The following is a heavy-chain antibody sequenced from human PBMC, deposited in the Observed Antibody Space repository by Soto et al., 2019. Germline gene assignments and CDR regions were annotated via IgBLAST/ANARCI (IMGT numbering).Heavy chain of an antibody. CDR3: VTEEDYSSSTCPGTCEY. V-gene: IGHV3-15*01. J-gene: IGHJ4*02. D-gene: IGHD2-2*01. CDR1: GFTFSHVW. CDR2: IKRKSDGGTT. Sequence: QLVESGGGLVKPGGSLRLSCAASGFTFSHVWMSWVRQAPGKGLEWVGRIKRKSDGGTTDYAAPVKGRFTISRDDSKNTLYVEMNSLKDDDTGVYYCVTEEDYSSSTCPGTCEYGGEWILVTISS.